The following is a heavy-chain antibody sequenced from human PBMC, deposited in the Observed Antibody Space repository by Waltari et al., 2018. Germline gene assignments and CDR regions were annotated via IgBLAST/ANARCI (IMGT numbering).Heavy chain of an antibody. J-gene: IGHJ4*02. V-gene: IGHV3-23*01. CDR1: GFTFSSYA. CDR3: AKGKAFDY. Sequence: DVQLLESGGGLVHPGRSLRLSCAASGFTFSSYAMGWFRQGPGKGLEWVSAISGSGGSTYYADSVKGRFTISRDNSKNTLYLQMNSLRAEDTAVYYCAKGKAFDYWGQGTLVTVSS. CDR2: ISGSGGST.